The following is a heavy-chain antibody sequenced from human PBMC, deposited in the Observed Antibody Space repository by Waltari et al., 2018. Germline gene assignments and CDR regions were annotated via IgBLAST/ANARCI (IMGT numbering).Heavy chain of an antibody. CDR1: GFTIRDFG. V-gene: IGHV3-21*03. CDR3: ARALTTPNDY. J-gene: IGHJ4*02. Sequence: EVQLVESGGGLVKPGGSLRLSCADSGFTIRDFGMSWVRQAPGKGLEWVSSTTNGNSHLYYADSVRGRFTVSIDNAKNSLYLQMNNLRAEDTAVYYCARALTTPNDYWGQGTLVTVSS. D-gene: IGHD4-17*01. CDR2: TTNGNSHL.